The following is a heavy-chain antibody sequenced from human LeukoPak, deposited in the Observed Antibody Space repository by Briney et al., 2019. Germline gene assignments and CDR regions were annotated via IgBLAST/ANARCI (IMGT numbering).Heavy chain of an antibody. V-gene: IGHV1-24*01. Sequence: ASVKVSCKVSGYTLTELSMHWVRQAPGKGLEWMGGFDPEDGETIYAQKFQGRVTMTRDMSTSTAYMELSSLRSEDTAVYYCARDNRYYDSSGRTDAFDIWGQGTMVTVSS. CDR2: FDPEDGET. D-gene: IGHD3-22*01. J-gene: IGHJ3*02. CDR1: GYTLTELS. CDR3: ARDNRYYDSSGRTDAFDI.